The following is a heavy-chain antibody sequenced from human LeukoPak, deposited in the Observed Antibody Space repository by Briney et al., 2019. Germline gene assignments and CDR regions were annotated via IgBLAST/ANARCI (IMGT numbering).Heavy chain of an antibody. J-gene: IGHJ4*02. V-gene: IGHV3-23*01. CDR1: GFTFNSYA. Sequence: GGSLRLSCAASGFTFNSYAMSWVRQAPGKGLEWVSAIRGGGGGTYYADSVKGRFAISRDNSKNTLYLQMNSLRDEDTALYYCAKAGIGVVGYFDYWGQGTLVTVSS. CDR2: IRGGGGGT. D-gene: IGHD6-19*01. CDR3: AKAGIGVVGYFDY.